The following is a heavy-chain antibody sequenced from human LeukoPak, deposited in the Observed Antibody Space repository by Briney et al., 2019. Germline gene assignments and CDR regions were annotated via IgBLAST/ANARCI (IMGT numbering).Heavy chain of an antibody. CDR1: GFTFSDHY. Sequence: GGSLRLSCAASGFTFSDHYMDWVRQAPGKGLEWVGRIRDKANSYTTQYAASVKGRFTISRDESKKSLYLQMNNLETEDTAVYYCARGPTRTTNYHYGMDVWGKGTTVTVSS. CDR2: IRDKANSYTT. D-gene: IGHD1-1*01. V-gene: IGHV3-72*01. CDR3: ARGPTRTTNYHYGMDV. J-gene: IGHJ6*04.